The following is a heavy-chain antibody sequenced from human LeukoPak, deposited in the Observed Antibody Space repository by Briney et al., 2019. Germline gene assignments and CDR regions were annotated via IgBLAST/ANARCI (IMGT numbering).Heavy chain of an antibody. Sequence: SETLSLTCTVSGGSISSYYWSWIRQPPGKGLEWIGSIYYSGSTYYNPSLKSRVTISVDTSKNQFSLKLSSVTAADTAVYYCARHAGDYYDAFDIWGQGTMVTVSS. D-gene: IGHD4-17*01. V-gene: IGHV4-59*05. CDR2: IYYSGST. J-gene: IGHJ3*02. CDR1: GGSISSYY. CDR3: ARHAGDYYDAFDI.